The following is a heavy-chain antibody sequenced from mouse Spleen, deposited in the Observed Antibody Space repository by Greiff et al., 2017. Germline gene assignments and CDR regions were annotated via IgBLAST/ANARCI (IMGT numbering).Heavy chain of an antibody. D-gene: IGHD1-1*01. Sequence: VKLQESGPGLVQPSQSLSITCTVSGFSLTSYGVHWVRQSPGKGLEWLGVIWSGGSTDYNAAFISRLIISKDNSKSQVFFKMNSLQADDTAIYYCASNYGSSYDWYFDVWGAGTTVTVSS. CDR2: IWSGGST. J-gene: IGHJ1*01. CDR3: ASNYGSSYDWYFDV. V-gene: IGHV2-2*01. CDR1: GFSLTSYG.